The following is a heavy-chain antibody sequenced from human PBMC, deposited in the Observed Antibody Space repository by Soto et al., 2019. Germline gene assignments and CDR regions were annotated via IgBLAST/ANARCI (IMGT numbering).Heavy chain of an antibody. CDR2: INPNSGGT. Sequence: QVQLVQSGAEVKKPGASVKVSCKASGYTFTGYYMHWVRQAPGQGLEWMGWINPNSGGTNYEQKFQGRVTMTRDTSISTASMELSRLRSDDTAVYYCARGLDYYDSSGSFTTYYFDFWGQGALVTVSS. V-gene: IGHV1-2*02. D-gene: IGHD3-22*01. J-gene: IGHJ4*02. CDR1: GYTFTGYY. CDR3: ARGLDYYDSSGSFTTYYFDF.